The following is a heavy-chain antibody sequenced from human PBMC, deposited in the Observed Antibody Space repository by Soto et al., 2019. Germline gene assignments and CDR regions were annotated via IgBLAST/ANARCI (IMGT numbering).Heavy chain of an antibody. D-gene: IGHD3-3*01. V-gene: IGHV1-69*08. Sequence: QVQLVQSGAEVKKPGSSVKVSCKASGGTFSSYTISWVRQAPGQGLEWMGRIIPILGIANYAQKFKGRVTITADKSTSTAYMELSSLRSEDTAVYYCARDANYDFWSGYLHMDVWGKGTTVTVSS. CDR2: IIPILGIA. CDR3: ARDANYDFWSGYLHMDV. J-gene: IGHJ6*03. CDR1: GGTFSSYT.